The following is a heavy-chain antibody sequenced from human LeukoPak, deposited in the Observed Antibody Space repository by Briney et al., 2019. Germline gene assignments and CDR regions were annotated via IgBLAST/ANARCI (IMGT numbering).Heavy chain of an antibody. CDR3: ARLGGGFDY. D-gene: IGHD3-16*01. J-gene: IGHJ4*02. V-gene: IGHV4-59*08. CDR1: GGSISSYY. Sequence: SETQSLTCTDSGGSISSYYWSWIRQPPGKGLEWIGYIYYSGSTNYNPSLRSRVTISVDTSKNQFSLKLSSVTAADTAVYYCARLGGGFDYWGQGTLVTVSS. CDR2: IYYSGST.